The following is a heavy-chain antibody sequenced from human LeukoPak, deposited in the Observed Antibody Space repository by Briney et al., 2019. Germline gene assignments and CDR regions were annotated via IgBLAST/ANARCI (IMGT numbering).Heavy chain of an antibody. CDR3: ARARYLDIVAIYYFDY. CDR1: GGSISSYY. CDR2: INHSGST. Sequence: PSETLSLTCTVSGGSISSYYWSWIRQPPGKGLEWIGEINHSGSTNYNPSLKSRVTISVDTSKNQFSLKLSSVTAADTAVYYCARARYLDIVAIYYFDYWGQGTLVTVSS. V-gene: IGHV4-34*01. J-gene: IGHJ4*02. D-gene: IGHD5-12*01.